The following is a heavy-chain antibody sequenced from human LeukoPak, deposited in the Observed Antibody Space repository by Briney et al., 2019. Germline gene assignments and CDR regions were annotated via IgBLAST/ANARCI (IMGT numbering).Heavy chain of an antibody. CDR3: ATSKGSRVGATMDY. CDR1: GGTFSSYA. CDR2: IIPIFGTA. D-gene: IGHD1-26*01. Sequence: SVKVSCKASGGTFSSYAISWVRQAPGQGLEWMGGIIPIFGTANYAQKVQGRVTMTTDTSTSTAYMELRSLRSDDTAVYYCATSKGSRVGATMDYWGQGTLVTVSS. V-gene: IGHV1-69*05. J-gene: IGHJ4*02.